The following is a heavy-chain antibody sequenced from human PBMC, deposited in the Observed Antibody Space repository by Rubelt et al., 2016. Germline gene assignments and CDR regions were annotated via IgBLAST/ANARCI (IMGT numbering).Heavy chain of an antibody. D-gene: IGHD1-26*01. CDR3: ARGSGTYLLDY. CDR1: EYSFSSFG. Sequence: QVQLVQSGSELKKPGASVKVSCKASEYSFSSFGMHWVRQAPGQGLQWIGWINTNTADPTYAQDFTGRFVFSLDTSVRTAYLHLSSLKADDTGVYYCARGSGTYLLDYWGQGTLVTVSS. CDR2: INTNTADP. J-gene: IGHJ4*02. V-gene: IGHV7-4-1*02.